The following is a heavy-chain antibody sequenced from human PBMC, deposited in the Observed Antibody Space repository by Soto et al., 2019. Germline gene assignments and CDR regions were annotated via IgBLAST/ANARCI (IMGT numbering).Heavy chain of an antibody. V-gene: IGHV3-74*01. D-gene: IGHD2-2*01. J-gene: IGHJ6*03. Sequence: PGGSLRLSCAASGFTFSSYWMHWVRQAPGKGLVWVSRINSDGSSTSYADSVKGRFTISRDNAKNTLYLQMNSLRAEDTAVYYCARAGGSTSWFYYYYYMDVWGKGTTVTVSS. CDR3: ARAGGSTSWFYYYYYMDV. CDR2: INSDGSST. CDR1: GFTFSSYW.